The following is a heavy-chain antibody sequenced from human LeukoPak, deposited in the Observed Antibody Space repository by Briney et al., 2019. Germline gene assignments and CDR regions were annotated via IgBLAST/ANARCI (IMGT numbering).Heavy chain of an antibody. Sequence: GGSLRLSCAASGFTFSNYAMTWVRQAPGKGPEWVSVISDTGGSTYYADSVKGRFTISRDNSKNTLHLQMNSLRAEDTAVYYCAKDWSLHYDFWSGIIWGQGTMVAVSS. CDR1: GFTFSNYA. D-gene: IGHD3-3*01. V-gene: IGHV3-23*01. J-gene: IGHJ3*02. CDR2: ISDTGGST. CDR3: AKDWSLHYDFWSGII.